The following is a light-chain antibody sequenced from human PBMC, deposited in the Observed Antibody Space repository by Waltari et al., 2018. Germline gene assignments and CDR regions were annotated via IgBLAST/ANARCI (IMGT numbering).Light chain of an antibody. CDR1: QSVSSY. V-gene: IGKV3-11*01. CDR2: ESS. J-gene: IGKJ2*03. Sequence: EIVLTQSPATLSLSPGERATLSCRASQSVSSYLAWYQQKPGQAPRLLIYESSNRATGIPARFSGSGSGTDFTLTISGLEPEDFAVYYCQQRSNGSPMYSFGQGTKLEIK. CDR3: QQRSNGSPMYS.